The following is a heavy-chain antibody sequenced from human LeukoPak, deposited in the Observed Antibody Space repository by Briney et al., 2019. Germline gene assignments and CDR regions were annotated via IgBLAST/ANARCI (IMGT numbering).Heavy chain of an antibody. D-gene: IGHD4/OR15-4a*01. CDR1: GFSFSDYP. Sequence: GGSLRLSCAASGFSFSDYPMHWVRQAPGKGLESVSAISSNGGSTYYATSVKGRFTISRDNSKNTLYLQMGSLRPEDMAAYYCSRRGRDYGLDYWGQGTLVTVSS. J-gene: IGHJ4*02. CDR2: ISSNGGST. V-gene: IGHV3-64*01. CDR3: SRRGRDYGLDY.